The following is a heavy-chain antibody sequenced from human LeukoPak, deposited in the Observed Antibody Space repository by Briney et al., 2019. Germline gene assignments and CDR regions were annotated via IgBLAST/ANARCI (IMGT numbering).Heavy chain of an antibody. CDR3: AREGSGYYVDY. D-gene: IGHD3-3*01. CDR2: IYYSGST. V-gene: IGHV4-59*01. CDR1: GGSISSYY. Sequence: SETLSPTCTVSGGSISSYYWSWIRQPPGKGLEWIGYIYYSGSTNYNPSLKSRVTISVGTSKNQFSLKLSSVTAADTAVYYCAREGSGYYVDYWGQGTLVTVSS. J-gene: IGHJ4*02.